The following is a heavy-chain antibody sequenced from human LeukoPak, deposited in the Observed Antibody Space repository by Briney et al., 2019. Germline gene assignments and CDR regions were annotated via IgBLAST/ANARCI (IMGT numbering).Heavy chain of an antibody. CDR1: GGSFSGYY. D-gene: IGHD3-10*01. J-gene: IGHJ4*02. V-gene: IGHV4-34*01. CDR2: INHSGST. CDR3: ARGLKITMVRGVTHPFDY. Sequence: SETLSLTCAVYGGSFSGYYWSWIRQPPGKGLEWNGEINHSGSTNYNPSLKSRVTISVDTSKNQFSLKLSSVTAADTAVYYCARGLKITMVRGVTHPFDYWGQGTLVTVAS.